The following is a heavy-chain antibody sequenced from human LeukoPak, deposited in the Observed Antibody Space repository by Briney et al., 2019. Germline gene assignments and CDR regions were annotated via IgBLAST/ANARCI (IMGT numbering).Heavy chain of an antibody. J-gene: IGHJ4*02. D-gene: IGHD3-22*01. CDR1: GGSISSSSYH. CDR3: AREDYYNSGGYYLDY. CDR2: IYYSGST. Sequence: SETVSLTCTVSGGSISSSSYHWGWIRQPPGKGLEWIGTIYYSGSTYYSPSLKSRVTISVDTSKNQFSLKLSSVTAADTAVYFCAREDYYNSGGYYLDYWGQGTLVTVSS. V-gene: IGHV4-39*07.